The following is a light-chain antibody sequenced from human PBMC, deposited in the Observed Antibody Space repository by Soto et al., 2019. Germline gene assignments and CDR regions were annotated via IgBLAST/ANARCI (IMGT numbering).Light chain of an antibody. CDR1: QSITSY. J-gene: IGKJ2*01. CDR2: AAS. Sequence: DIQMTQSPSSLSASVGDRVTISCRASQSITSYLNWYQQKPGKAPNLLIYAASTLQSGVPSRFSAGGSGTDFTLTISSLQPEDFATYYCQQSYGFPPAFGQGTRLEIK. CDR3: QQSYGFPPA. V-gene: IGKV1-39*01.